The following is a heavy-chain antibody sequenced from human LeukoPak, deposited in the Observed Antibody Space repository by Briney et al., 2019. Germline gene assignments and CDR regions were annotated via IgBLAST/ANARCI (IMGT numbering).Heavy chain of an antibody. CDR1: GFTFDDYA. D-gene: IGHD3-22*01. CDR2: ISWNSGSM. J-gene: IGHJ4*02. Sequence: GRSLRLSCAASGFTFDDYAMHWVRQAPGKGLEWVSGISWNSGSMGYADSVKGRFTISRDNAKNSLYLQMNSLRAEDTALYYCAKDGDSSGYYRYYFDYWGQGTLVTVSS. CDR3: AKDGDSSGYYRYYFDY. V-gene: IGHV3-9*01.